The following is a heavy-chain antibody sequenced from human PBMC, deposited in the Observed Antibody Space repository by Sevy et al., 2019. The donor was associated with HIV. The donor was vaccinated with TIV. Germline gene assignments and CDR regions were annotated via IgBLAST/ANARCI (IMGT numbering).Heavy chain of an antibody. CDR2: ISYDGSNK. J-gene: IGHJ6*02. CDR1: GFTFSSYA. Sequence: GGSLRLSCAASGFTFSSYAMHWVRQAPGKGLEWVAVISYDGSNKYYADSVKGRFTISRDNSKNTLYLQMNSQRAEDTAVYYCARDSQTTVTTGAGYYYGMDVWGQGTTVTVSS. CDR3: ARDSQTTVTTGAGYYYGMDV. D-gene: IGHD4-17*01. V-gene: IGHV3-30-3*01.